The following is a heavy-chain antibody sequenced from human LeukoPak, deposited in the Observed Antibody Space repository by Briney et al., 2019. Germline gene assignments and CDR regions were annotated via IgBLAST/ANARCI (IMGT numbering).Heavy chain of an antibody. CDR2: ISHDGSNN. D-gene: IGHD4-23*01. Sequence: PGGSLRLSCAASGFTFSNYGMHWVRQAPGKGLEWVVVISHDGSNNNYADSVKGRFTISRDNSKNTLYLQMNSLRAEDTAVYYCARVSWPYGGNAYWGQGTLVTVSS. V-gene: IGHV3-30*03. J-gene: IGHJ4*02. CDR3: ARVSWPYGGNAY. CDR1: GFTFSNYG.